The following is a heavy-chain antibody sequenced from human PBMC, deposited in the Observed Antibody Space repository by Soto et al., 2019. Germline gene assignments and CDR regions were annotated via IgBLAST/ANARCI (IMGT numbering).Heavy chain of an antibody. J-gene: IGHJ5*02. CDR2: IYHSGST. D-gene: IGHD2-2*01. CDR1: GGAISRGGYS. V-gene: IGHV4-30-2*01. CDR3: ARVPDR. Sequence: QLQLQESGSGLVKPSQTLSLTCAVSGGAISRGGYSWSWIRQPPGKGLEWIGYIYHSGSTYYHPCIKSRVTISVDMSKNKFSLKLSSVTAADTAVYDCARVPDRWGQGTLVTVSS.